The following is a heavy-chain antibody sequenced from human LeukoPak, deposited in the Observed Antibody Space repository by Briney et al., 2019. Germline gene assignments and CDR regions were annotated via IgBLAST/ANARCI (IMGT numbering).Heavy chain of an antibody. CDR2: IKQDGSEK. D-gene: IGHD2/OR15-2a*01. J-gene: IGHJ2*01. V-gene: IGHV3-7*01. CDR1: RFTFSSYW. Sequence: GGSLRLSCAASRFTFSSYWVSWVRQAPGKGLEWVANIKQDGSEKYYVDSVKGRFTISRDNAKNSLYLQMNSLRAEDTAVSYCARAIVRVPNWYFDLWGRGTLVTVSS. CDR3: ARAIVRVPNWYFDL.